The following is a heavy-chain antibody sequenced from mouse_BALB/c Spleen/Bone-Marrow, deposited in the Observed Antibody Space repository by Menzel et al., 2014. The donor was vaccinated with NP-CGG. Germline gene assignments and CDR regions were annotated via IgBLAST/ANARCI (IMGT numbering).Heavy chain of an antibody. Sequence: EVKVVESGGGLVKSGGSLKLSCAASGFSFNSYGMSWVRQTPEKRLEWVATISGGGSYTFYPDSVKGRFTISRDNAKNNLYLQLSSLRSEDTALYYCARHAYYDQTEVSFVYWGQGTPVTVSA. V-gene: IGHV5-9-2*01. CDR1: GFSFNSYG. CDR2: ISGGGSYT. D-gene: IGHD2-4*01. J-gene: IGHJ3*01. CDR3: ARHAYYDQTEVSFVY.